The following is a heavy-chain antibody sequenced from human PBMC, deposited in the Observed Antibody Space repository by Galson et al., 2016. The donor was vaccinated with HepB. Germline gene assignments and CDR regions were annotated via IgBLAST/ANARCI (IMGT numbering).Heavy chain of an antibody. CDR1: GFTFSNYA. V-gene: IGHV3-64*04. J-gene: IGHJ4*02. CDR3: ARFKPEGEMPTIPVGSLDY. CDR2: TSPNGAYT. Sequence: SLRLSCAASGFTFSNYAIHWVRQAPGRGLEIVSATSPNGAYTYYAEFVKGRSTVSRDNSRNTQFLQMTSLRLEDTGVYYCARFKPEGEMPTIPVGSLDYWGLGTLVTISS. D-gene: IGHD5-24*01.